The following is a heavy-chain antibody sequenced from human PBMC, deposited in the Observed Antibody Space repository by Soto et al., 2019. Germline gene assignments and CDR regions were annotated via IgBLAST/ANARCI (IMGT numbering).Heavy chain of an antibody. CDR1: GFTFSSYG. CDR3: ARANGSGSYYLPNYYYYGMDV. Sequence: QVQLVESGGGVVQPGRSLRLSCAASGFTFSSYGMHWVRQAPGKGLEWVAVIWYDGSNKYYADSVKGRFTISRDNSKXXRXRXXNSLRAEDTAVYYCARANGSGSYYLPNYYYYGMDVWGQGTTVTVSS. CDR2: IWYDGSNK. D-gene: IGHD3-10*01. J-gene: IGHJ6*02. V-gene: IGHV3-33*01.